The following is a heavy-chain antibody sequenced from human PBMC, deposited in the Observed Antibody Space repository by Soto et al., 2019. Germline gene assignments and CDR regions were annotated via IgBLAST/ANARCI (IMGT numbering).Heavy chain of an antibody. J-gene: IGHJ4*02. Sequence: ASVKVSCKASGYTFTSYGISWVRQAPGQGLEWMGWISAYNGNTNYAQKLQGRVTMTTDTSTSTAYMEMSSLRSDDTAVYYCARDIFFGPRSLYDYIWDYWGQGTLVTVSS. CDR3: ARDIFFGPRSLYDYIWDY. V-gene: IGHV1-18*01. D-gene: IGHD3-16*01. CDR2: ISAYNGNT. CDR1: GYTFTSYG.